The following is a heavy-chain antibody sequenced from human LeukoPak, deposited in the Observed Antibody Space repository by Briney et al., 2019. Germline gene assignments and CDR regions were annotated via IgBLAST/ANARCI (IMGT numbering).Heavy chain of an antibody. CDR2: ISAYNGNT. D-gene: IGHD5-18*01. CDR1: GYTFTSYG. V-gene: IGHV1-18*01. J-gene: IGHJ4*02. Sequence: ASVKVSCKASGYTFTSYGISWVRQAPGQGLEWMGWISAYNGNTNHAQKLQGRVTMTTDTSTSTAYMELRSLRSDDTAVYYCARGPRVTRGYSYGYFYYFDYWGQGTLVTVSS. CDR3: ARGPRVTRGYSYGYFYYFDY.